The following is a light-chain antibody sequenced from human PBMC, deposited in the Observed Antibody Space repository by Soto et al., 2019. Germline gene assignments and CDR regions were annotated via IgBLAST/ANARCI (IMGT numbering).Light chain of an antibody. V-gene: IGKV3-20*01. CDR1: QSVSSY. Sequence: VLTQSPATLSLSTGERATLSCRASQSVSSYLAWYQQKPGQAPRLLIYGASNGATGIPDRFSGSESGTDFTLTISRLEPEDFAVYYCQQYGSSGTFGQGTKVDIK. J-gene: IGKJ1*01. CDR2: GAS. CDR3: QQYGSSGT.